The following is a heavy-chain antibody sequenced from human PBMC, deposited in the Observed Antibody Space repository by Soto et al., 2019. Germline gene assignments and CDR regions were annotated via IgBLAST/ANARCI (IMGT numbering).Heavy chain of an antibody. Sequence: QITLKESGPTLVKPTQTLTLTCTFSGFSLTTSGVGVAWIRQPPGKALEWLALIYWYDYKRYSPSLRRRLTSTKDTHKNQIVLTLTNVDPVATATYYCTHGTGYYVFDYWGQGTLVTVSS. J-gene: IGHJ4*02. CDR2: IYWYDYK. V-gene: IGHV2-5*01. CDR1: GFSLTTSGVG. CDR3: THGTGYYVFDY. D-gene: IGHD3-9*01.